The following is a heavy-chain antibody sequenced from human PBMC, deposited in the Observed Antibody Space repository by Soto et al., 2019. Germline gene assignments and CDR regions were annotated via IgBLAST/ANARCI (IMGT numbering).Heavy chain of an antibody. D-gene: IGHD4-17*01. CDR2: ISYDGHNK. CDR1: GFTFTTFG. CDR3: AKDLQAYGDYNYYYYGMDF. V-gene: IGHV3-30*18. Sequence: QVQLVESGGGVVQPGGSLRLSCTASGFTFTTFGIHWVRQAPGKGLEWVALISYDGHNKYYSDSVKGRFTISRDNYKNTLSLQMNSLRAADTAVYYCAKDLQAYGDYNYYYYGMDFWGQATTVSVSS. J-gene: IGHJ6*02.